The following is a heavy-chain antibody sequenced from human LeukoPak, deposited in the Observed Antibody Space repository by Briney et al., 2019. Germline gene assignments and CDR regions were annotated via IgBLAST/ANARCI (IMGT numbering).Heavy chain of an antibody. D-gene: IGHD4-17*01. CDR1: GGSISSGSYY. V-gene: IGHV4-39*01. CDR2: IYYSGST. J-gene: IGHJ5*02. Sequence: PSETLSLTCTVSGGSISSGSYYWGWIRPPPGKGLEWIGSIYYSGSTYYNPSLKSRVTISVDTSKYQFSLKLSSVTAADTAVYYCARRLGTVTPHNWFDPWGQGSLVTVSS. CDR3: ARRLGTVTPHNWFDP.